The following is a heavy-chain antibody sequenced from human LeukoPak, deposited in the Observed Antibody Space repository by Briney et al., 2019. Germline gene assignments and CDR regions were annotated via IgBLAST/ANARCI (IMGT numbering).Heavy chain of an antibody. CDR2: ISSSGSTI. Sequence: PGGSLRLSCAASGFTFSDYYMSWIRQAPGKGLEWGSYISSSGSTIYYADSVKGRFTISRDNAKNSLYLQMNSLRAEDTAVYYCASSHQYSSSWRNYYYYYMDVWGKGTTVTISS. D-gene: IGHD6-13*01. V-gene: IGHV3-11*01. CDR3: ASSHQYSSSWRNYYYYYMDV. J-gene: IGHJ6*03. CDR1: GFTFSDYY.